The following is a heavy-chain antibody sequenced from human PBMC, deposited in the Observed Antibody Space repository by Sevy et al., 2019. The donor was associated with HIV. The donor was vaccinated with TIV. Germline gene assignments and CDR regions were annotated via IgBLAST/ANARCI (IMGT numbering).Heavy chain of an antibody. J-gene: IGHJ4*02. V-gene: IGHV1-18*01. CDR3: AGDRGSGGDDYVPGNF. D-gene: IGHD4-17*01. CDR2: ISAHNGDR. Sequence: ASVKVSCKASGYTFTSYGINWVRQAPGQGLEWMGWISAHNGDRNYAQKLQGRVTMTTNTSANNAYMEVRSLTSDDTAVYYCAGDRGSGGDDYVPGNFWGQGTRVTVSS. CDR1: GYTFTSYG.